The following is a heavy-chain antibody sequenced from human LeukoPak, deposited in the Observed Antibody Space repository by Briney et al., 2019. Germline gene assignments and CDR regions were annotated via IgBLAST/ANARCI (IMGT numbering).Heavy chain of an antibody. D-gene: IGHD3-10*01. CDR1: GFSFTGHA. V-gene: IGHV3-23*01. CDR3: ARGGDSLHY. CDR2: ISGSGGST. J-gene: IGHJ4*02. Sequence: GGSLRLSCSASGFSFTGHAMSWVRQAPGKGLEWVAAISGSGGSTYYADSVKGRFTISRDNSRDTLYLDMNSLRAEDTAVYYCARGGDSLHYWGQGTLVTVSS.